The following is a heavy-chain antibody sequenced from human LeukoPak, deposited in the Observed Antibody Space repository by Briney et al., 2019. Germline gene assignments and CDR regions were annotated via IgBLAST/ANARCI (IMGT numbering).Heavy chain of an antibody. Sequence: GGSLRLSCAASGFTFSSYGMHWVRQAPGTGLEWVAFIRSDGSNKNYADSVKGRFTISRDNSKNTLYLQMNSLRAEDTAVYYCAKGIVGATTSWFDPWGQGTLVTVSS. CDR1: GFTFSSYG. CDR3: AKGIVGATTSWFDP. D-gene: IGHD1-26*01. CDR2: IRSDGSNK. V-gene: IGHV3-30*02. J-gene: IGHJ5*02.